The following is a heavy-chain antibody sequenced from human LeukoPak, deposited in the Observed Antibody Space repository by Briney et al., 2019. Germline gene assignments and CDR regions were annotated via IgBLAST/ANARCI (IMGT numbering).Heavy chain of an antibody. CDR1: GFTFSSYS. CDR3: AKDWVGFYYDSSGYQNYFDY. J-gene: IGHJ4*02. D-gene: IGHD3-22*01. CDR2: ISSSSSYI. V-gene: IGHV3-21*04. Sequence: GGSLRLSCAASGFTFSSYSMNWVRQAPGKGLEWVSTISSSSSYIYYADSVKGRFTISRDNAKNSLYLQMNSLRAEDTAVYYCAKDWVGFYYDSSGYQNYFDYWGQGTLVTVSS.